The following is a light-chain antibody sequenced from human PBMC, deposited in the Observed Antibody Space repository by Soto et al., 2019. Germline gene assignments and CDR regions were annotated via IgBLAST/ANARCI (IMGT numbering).Light chain of an antibody. CDR2: DAS. J-gene: IGKJ1*01. V-gene: IGKV3-11*01. CDR3: QQRSNWPPTWT. CDR1: QSVSTY. Sequence: EIVLTQSPATLSLSPGERATLSCRASQSVSTYLAWYQQKHGQAPRLLIYDASKRATGIPVRFSGSGSGTDFTLTITSLEPEDFGVYYCQQRSNWPPTWTFGQGTKVVIK.